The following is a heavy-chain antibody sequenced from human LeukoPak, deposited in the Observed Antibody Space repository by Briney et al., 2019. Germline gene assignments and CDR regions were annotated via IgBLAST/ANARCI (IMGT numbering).Heavy chain of an antibody. CDR3: ARGPPHYDFWSGYYGMDV. D-gene: IGHD3-3*01. V-gene: IGHV4-59*01. CDR2: IYYSGST. CDR1: GGSISSYY. Sequence: KPSETLSLTCTVSGGSISSYYWSWIRQPPGKGLEWIGYIYYSGSTNYNPSLKSRVTISVDTSKNQFSLKLSSVTAADTAVYYCARGPPHYDFWSGYYGMDVWGQGTTVTVSS. J-gene: IGHJ6*02.